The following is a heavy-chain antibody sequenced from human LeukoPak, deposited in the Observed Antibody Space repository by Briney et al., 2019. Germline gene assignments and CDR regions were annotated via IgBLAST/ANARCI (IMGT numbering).Heavy chain of an antibody. V-gene: IGHV3-15*01. CDR3: TTDATDSRGYYSFDY. CDR1: GFTFSNAW. Sequence: GGSLRLSCAASGFTFSNAWMSWVRQAPGKGLEWVGRIKSKTDGGTTDYAAPVKGRFTISRDDSKNTLYLQMNSLKTEDTAVYYCTTDATDSRGYYSFDYWAREPWSPSPQ. CDR2: IKSKTDGGTT. D-gene: IGHD3-22*01. J-gene: IGHJ4*02.